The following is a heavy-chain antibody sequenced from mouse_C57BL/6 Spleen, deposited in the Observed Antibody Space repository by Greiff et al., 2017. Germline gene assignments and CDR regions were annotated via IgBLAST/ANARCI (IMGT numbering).Heavy chain of an antibody. CDR3: ARMDGYDYYAMDD. CDR2: IWSGGST. J-gene: IGHJ4*01. V-gene: IGHV2-2*01. D-gene: IGHD2-2*01. Sequence: VQGVESGPGLVQPSQSLSITCTVSGFSLTSYGVPWVRQSPGKGLEWLGVIWSGGSTDYNAAFISRLSISKDNSKSQVFFKMNSLQADDTAIYYCARMDGYDYYAMDDWGQGTSVTVSS. CDR1: GFSLTSYG.